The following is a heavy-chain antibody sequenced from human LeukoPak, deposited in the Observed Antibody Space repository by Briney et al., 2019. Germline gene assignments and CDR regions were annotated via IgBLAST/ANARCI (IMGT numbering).Heavy chain of an antibody. V-gene: IGHV4-59*01. J-gene: IGHJ6*02. CDR3: ARERIQYYDFWSGYPTSYYYYGMDV. D-gene: IGHD3-3*01. CDR2: IYYSGST. Sequence: PSETLSLTCTVSGGPISSYYWSWIRQPPGKGLEWIGYIYYSGSTNYNPSLKSRVTISVDTSKNQFSLKLSSVTAADTAVYYCARERIQYYDFWSGYPTSYYYYGMDVWGQGTTVTVSS. CDR1: GGPISSYY.